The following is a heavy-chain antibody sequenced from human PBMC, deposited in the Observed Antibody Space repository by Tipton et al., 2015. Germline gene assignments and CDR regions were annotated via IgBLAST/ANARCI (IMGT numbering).Heavy chain of an antibody. J-gene: IGHJ5*02. Sequence: TLSLTCAVSDYPISSGYYWGWIRQPPGKGLEWIGSIYHSGSTYYNSSLKSRVTISVDTSKNQFSLKLSSVTAADTAVYYCARGHSAGSYYSCWFDPWGQGTLVTVSS. CDR3: ARGHSAGSYYSCWFDP. CDR2: IYHSGST. D-gene: IGHD2-15*01. CDR1: DYPISSGYY. V-gene: IGHV4-38-2*01.